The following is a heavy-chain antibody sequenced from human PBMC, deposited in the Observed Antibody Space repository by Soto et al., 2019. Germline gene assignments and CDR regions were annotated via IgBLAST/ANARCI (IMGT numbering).Heavy chain of an antibody. Sequence: GGSLRLACAASGFTFSSYAMSWVRQAPGKGLEWVSDISVSGGSTYYADSVKGRFTISRDNSKNTLYLQMNSLRAEDTAVYYCARPMSWFDPWGQGTLVTVSS. CDR1: GFTFSSYA. CDR3: ARPMSWFDP. J-gene: IGHJ5*02. CDR2: ISVSGGST. V-gene: IGHV3-23*01.